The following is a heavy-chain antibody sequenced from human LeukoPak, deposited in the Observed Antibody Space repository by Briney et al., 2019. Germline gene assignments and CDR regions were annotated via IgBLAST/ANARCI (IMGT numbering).Heavy chain of an antibody. CDR2: IYYGGST. Sequence: SETLSLTCTVSGGSISSYYWSWIRQPPGKGLEWIEYIYYGGSTNYNPSLKSRVTISVDTSKNQFSLKLSSVTAADTAVYYCASPLTGDRDAFDIWGQGTMVTVSS. D-gene: IGHD7-27*01. CDR1: GGSISSYY. J-gene: IGHJ3*02. CDR3: ASPLTGDRDAFDI. V-gene: IGHV4-59*08.